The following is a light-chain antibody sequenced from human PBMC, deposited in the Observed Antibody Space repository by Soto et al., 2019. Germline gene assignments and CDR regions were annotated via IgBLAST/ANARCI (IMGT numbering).Light chain of an antibody. CDR1: QSVSTN. J-gene: IGKJ1*01. CDR3: QQYNDWPQ. Sequence: EIVMTHSPATLSVSPWEIATLSCRASQSVSTNLAWYQQKPDQAPRLLIYAASTRATGIPGRFSGSGSGTDFTLTISSLQSEDFAVYYCQQYNDWPQIGHGTKVDIK. V-gene: IGKV3-15*01. CDR2: AAS.